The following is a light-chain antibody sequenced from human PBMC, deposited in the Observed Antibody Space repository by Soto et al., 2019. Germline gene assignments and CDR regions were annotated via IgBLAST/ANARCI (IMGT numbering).Light chain of an antibody. CDR1: QSVSSY. J-gene: IGKJ4*01. Sequence: DIVLTQSPATLSLSPGERATLSCRASQSVSSYLAWYQQKPGQAPRLLIYDASNRATGIPARFSGSGSGTDFTLTISCLEPEDVAVYYCQQRSNWPPSLTFGGGTKVEIK. V-gene: IGKV3-11*01. CDR2: DAS. CDR3: QQRSNWPPSLT.